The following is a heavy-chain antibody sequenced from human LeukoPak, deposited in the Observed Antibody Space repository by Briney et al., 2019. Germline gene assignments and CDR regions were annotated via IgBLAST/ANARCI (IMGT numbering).Heavy chain of an antibody. CDR1: GFTFSSYS. Sequence: PGGSLRLSCAASGFTFSSYSMNWVRQAPGKGLEWVSSISSSSSYIYYADSVKGRFTISRDNAKNSLYLQMNSLRAEDTAVYYCARDKSDSDYRFWFDPWGQGTLVTVSP. J-gene: IGHJ5*02. D-gene: IGHD4-11*01. V-gene: IGHV3-21*01. CDR3: ARDKSDSDYRFWFDP. CDR2: ISSSSSYI.